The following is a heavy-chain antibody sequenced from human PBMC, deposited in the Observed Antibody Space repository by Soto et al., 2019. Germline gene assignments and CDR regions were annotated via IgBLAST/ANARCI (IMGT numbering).Heavy chain of an antibody. V-gene: IGHV1-69*06. Sequence: QVQLVQSGAEVRKPGSAVKVSCKTAGGRFSIYSVNWVRQAPGQGLEWMGGVTPMTGSTDYSQNFQDRLRITADRSTGTVNMELSGLRSEETAIYFCATVGLRAGPLRFEDGGHGTLITVSS. J-gene: IGHJ4*01. D-gene: IGHD2-21*02. CDR1: GGRFSIYS. CDR3: ATVGLRAGPLRFED. CDR2: VTPMTGST.